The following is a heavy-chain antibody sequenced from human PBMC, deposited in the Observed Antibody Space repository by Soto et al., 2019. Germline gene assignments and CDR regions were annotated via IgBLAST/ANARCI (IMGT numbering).Heavy chain of an antibody. CDR3: VRDFPVGYSYGTIFGLDV. CDR2: IGYDGSNK. CDR1: GFSFSNHD. J-gene: IGHJ6*02. V-gene: IGHV3-33*01. D-gene: IGHD5-18*01. Sequence: HPGGSLRLSCVGSGFSFSNHDVHWVRQAPGKGLEWVAVIGYDGSNKYYADSVRGRFTISRDNSKITLYLQLNSLRGEATAVYYCVRDFPVGYSYGTIFGLDVWGQGTTVTVSS.